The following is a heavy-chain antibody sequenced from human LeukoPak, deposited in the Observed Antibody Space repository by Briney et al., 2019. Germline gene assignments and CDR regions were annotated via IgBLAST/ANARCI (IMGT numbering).Heavy chain of an antibody. V-gene: IGHV1-8*02. CDR3: ARERGSYFSYYYGMDV. CDR2: INPNSGNT. D-gene: IGHD1-26*01. Sequence: ASVKVSCKASGYTFTGYYMHWVRQAPGQGLEWMGWINPNSGNTGYAQKFQGRVTMTRNTSISTAYMELSSLRSEDTAVYYCARERGSYFSYYYGMDVWGQGTTVTVSS. J-gene: IGHJ6*02. CDR1: GYTFTGYY.